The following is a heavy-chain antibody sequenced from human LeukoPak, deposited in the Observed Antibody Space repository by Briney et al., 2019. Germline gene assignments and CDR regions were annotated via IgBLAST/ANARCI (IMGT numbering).Heavy chain of an antibody. J-gene: IGHJ5*02. V-gene: IGHV3-7*03. CDR3: AKDINDILTGPTFDP. CDR2: LKEDVSAR. D-gene: IGHD3-9*01. Sequence: GGSLRLSCVVSGFSISSHWMSWVRQAPGKGLEWVASLKEDVSARNLVDSVKGRFTISRDNAKNSLYLQMNSLRAEDTALYYCAKDINDILTGPTFDPWGQGTLVTVSS. CDR1: GFSISSHW.